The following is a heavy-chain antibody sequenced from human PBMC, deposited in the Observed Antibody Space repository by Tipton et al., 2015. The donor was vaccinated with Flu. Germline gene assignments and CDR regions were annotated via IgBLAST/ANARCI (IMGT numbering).Heavy chain of an antibody. Sequence: SLRLSCAASGFTFSSYSMNWVRQAPGKGLEWVSSISSSSSYIYYADSVKGRFTISRDNAKNSLYLQMNSLRAEDTAVYYCARVAARPEVLDYWGQGTLVTVSS. CDR1: GFTFSSYS. CDR2: ISSSSSYI. V-gene: IGHV3-21*01. CDR3: ARVAARPEVLDY. J-gene: IGHJ4*02. D-gene: IGHD6-6*01.